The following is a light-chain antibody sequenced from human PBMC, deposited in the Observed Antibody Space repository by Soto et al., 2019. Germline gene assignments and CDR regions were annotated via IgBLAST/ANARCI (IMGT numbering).Light chain of an antibody. CDR1: QSVSSSY. CDR3: QQYGSPIT. J-gene: IGKJ5*01. V-gene: IGKV3-20*01. CDR2: GAS. Sequence: EIGWTQSPGTLSLSPGERATLSCRASQSVSSSYLAWYQQKPGQAPRLLIYGASSRATGIPDRFSGSGSGTDFTLTISRLEPEDFAVYYCQQYGSPITFGQGTRLEIK.